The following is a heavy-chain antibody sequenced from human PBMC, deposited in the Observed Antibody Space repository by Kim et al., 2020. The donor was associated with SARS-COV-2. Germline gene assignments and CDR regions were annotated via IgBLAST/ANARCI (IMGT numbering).Heavy chain of an antibody. CDR3: ARGRRNTCDY. J-gene: IGHJ4*02. Sequence: SETLSLTCAVYGGSFSGYYWSWIRQPPGKGLEWIGEINHSGSTNYNPSLKSRVTISVDTSKNQFSLKLSSVTAADTAVYYCARGRRNTCDYWGQGTLVTVSS. CDR1: GGSFSGYY. D-gene: IGHD1-1*01. CDR2: INHSGST. V-gene: IGHV4-34*01.